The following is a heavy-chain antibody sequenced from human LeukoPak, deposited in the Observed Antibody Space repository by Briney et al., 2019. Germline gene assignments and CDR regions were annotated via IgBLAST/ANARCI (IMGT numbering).Heavy chain of an antibody. CDR3: AREAMVRGVPDAFDL. J-gene: IGHJ3*01. D-gene: IGHD3-10*01. CDR1: GFTFRSYW. Sequence: GGSLRLSCAASGFTFRSYWMDWVRKAPGKGLEWVANIKQDGIEKYFVDSVKGRFAISRDNAKNSLYLQMNNLRAEDTAVYYCAREAMVRGVPDAFDLWGPGTMVTVSS. V-gene: IGHV3-7*01. CDR2: IKQDGIEK.